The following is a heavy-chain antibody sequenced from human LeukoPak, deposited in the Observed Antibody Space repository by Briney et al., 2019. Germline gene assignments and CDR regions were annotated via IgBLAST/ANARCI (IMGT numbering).Heavy chain of an antibody. Sequence: SQTLSLTCTVSGGSISSGDYYWSWIRQPPGKGLEYIGYIYYSGSTYYNPSLKSRVTISVDMSKNQFSLKLNSVTAADTAVYYCARLHYYGSGRQNAFDIWGQGTMVTVSS. J-gene: IGHJ3*02. CDR1: GGSISSGDYY. CDR2: IYYSGST. CDR3: ARLHYYGSGRQNAFDI. D-gene: IGHD3-10*01. V-gene: IGHV4-30-4*08.